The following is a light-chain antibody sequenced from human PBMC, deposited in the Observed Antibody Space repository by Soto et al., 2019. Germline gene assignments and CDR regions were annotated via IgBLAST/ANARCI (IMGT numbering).Light chain of an antibody. CDR3: QQYKA. CDR1: QSLSSY. Sequence: DIQMTQSPSTLSASVGDNITITCRASQSLSSYLAWYQQKPGRAPKLLIFDASSLERGVPSRFRGSGSGTEFRLTISSLQPDDFATYYCQQYKAFGQGTKVEIK. J-gene: IGKJ1*01. CDR2: DAS. V-gene: IGKV1-5*01.